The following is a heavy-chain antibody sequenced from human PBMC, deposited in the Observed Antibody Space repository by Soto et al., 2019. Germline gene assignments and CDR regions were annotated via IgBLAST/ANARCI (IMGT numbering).Heavy chain of an antibody. J-gene: IGHJ4*02. D-gene: IGHD2-21*02. CDR1: GGTFSSYA. V-gene: IGHV1-69*13. CDR2: IIPIFGTA. Sequence: GASVKVSCKASGGTFSSYAISWVRQAPGQGLEWMGGIIPIFGTANYAQKFQGRVTITADESTSTAYMELSSLRSEDTAVYYCARVDERYCGGDCYPTAAFYYFDYWGQGTLVTVSS. CDR3: ARVDERYCGGDCYPTAAFYYFDY.